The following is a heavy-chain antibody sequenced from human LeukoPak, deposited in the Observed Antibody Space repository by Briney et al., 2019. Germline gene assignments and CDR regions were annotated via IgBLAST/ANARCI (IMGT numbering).Heavy chain of an antibody. D-gene: IGHD5-18*01. Sequence: GGSLRLSCAASGFTFSSYSMNWVRQAPGKGLEWVSYISSSSSTIYYADSVKGRFTISRDNAKNSLYLQMNSLRAEDTAVYYCARGYSYGVGYYYGMDVWGQGTTVTVSS. CDR3: ARGYSYGVGYYYGMDV. CDR2: ISSSSSTI. V-gene: IGHV3-48*04. CDR1: GFTFSSYS. J-gene: IGHJ6*02.